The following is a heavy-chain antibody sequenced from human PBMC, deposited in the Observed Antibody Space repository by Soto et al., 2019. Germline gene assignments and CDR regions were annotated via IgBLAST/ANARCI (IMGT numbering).Heavy chain of an antibody. V-gene: IGHV1-2*02. D-gene: IGHD2-8*01. CDR1: GYTFIGFY. CDR3: RVTGVSEVDY. CDR2: IYPDSGGT. Sequence: ASVNVSFKTSGYTFIGFYIHWVRQAPGQGLESMGWIYPDSGGTDYAQKFQGRVTMTRDTSISTAYMELSRLRSDDTAVYYCRVTGVSEVDYWGQGTLVTVSS. J-gene: IGHJ4*02.